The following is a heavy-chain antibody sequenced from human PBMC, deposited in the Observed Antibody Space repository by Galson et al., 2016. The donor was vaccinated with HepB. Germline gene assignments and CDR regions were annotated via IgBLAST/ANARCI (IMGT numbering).Heavy chain of an antibody. CDR2: IWSDGSTR. Sequence: SLRLSCAVSGFTFSRSGMHWVRQAPGKGLEWVAVIWSDGSTRYYADSVQGRFTISRDNSKNTLFLHMNSLRAEDTAVYFCARDPHASGWAAYYFDAWGQGALVTVSS. J-gene: IGHJ5*02. V-gene: IGHV3-33*01. D-gene: IGHD6-19*01. CDR3: ARDPHASGWAAYYFDA. CDR1: GFTFSRSG.